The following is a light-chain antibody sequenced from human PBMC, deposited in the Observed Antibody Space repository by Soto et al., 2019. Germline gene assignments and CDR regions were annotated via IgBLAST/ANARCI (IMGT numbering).Light chain of an antibody. Sequence: EIVLTQSPGTLSLSPGERATLSCRASQRVSSSYLAWYQQKPGQAPRLLIYGASSRATGIPDRFSGSGSGTDFTLTIRRLEPEYFAVYDCQQDGISQSFGQGTKVEIK. J-gene: IGKJ1*01. CDR1: QRVSSSY. V-gene: IGKV3-20*01. CDR2: GAS. CDR3: QQDGISQS.